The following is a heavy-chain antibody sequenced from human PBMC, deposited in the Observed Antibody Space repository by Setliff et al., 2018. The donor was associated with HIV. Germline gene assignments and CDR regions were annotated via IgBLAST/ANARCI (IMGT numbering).Heavy chain of an antibody. D-gene: IGHD5-18*01. V-gene: IGHV4-61*01. CDR1: GVSMSTTSYY. Sequence: SETLSLTCNVSGVSMSTTSYYWSWIRQSPGKGLEWIGYIYYSGSTKYNPSLKSRLTISVDTSKNQFSLKLRSVTAADRAFYYCARGVTHPPPFGAFDIWGLGTLVTVS. CDR2: IYYSGST. CDR3: ARGVTHPPPFGAFDI. J-gene: IGHJ3*02.